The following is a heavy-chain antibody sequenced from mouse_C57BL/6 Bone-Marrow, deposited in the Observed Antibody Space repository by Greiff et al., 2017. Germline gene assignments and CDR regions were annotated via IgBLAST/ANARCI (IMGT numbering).Heavy chain of an antibody. CDR2: IWSGGST. V-gene: IGHV2-2*01. J-gene: IGHJ2*01. Sequence: QVQLQQSGPGLVQPSQRLSITCTVSGFSLTSYGVHWVRQSPGKGLEWLGVIWSGGSTDYNAAFISRLSISKDNSKSQVFFKMNSLQADDTAIYYCARLPGYWGQGTTLTVSS. CDR1: GFSLTSYG. CDR3: ARLPGY.